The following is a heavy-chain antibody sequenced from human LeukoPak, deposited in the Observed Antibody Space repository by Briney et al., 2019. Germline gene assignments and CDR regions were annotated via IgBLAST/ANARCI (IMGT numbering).Heavy chain of an antibody. CDR2: INHSGST. D-gene: IGHD2-8*01. J-gene: IGHJ4*02. V-gene: IGHV4-34*01. Sequence: KASETLSLPCAVYGDFFSGYYWSWIRQPPGKGLEWIGEINHSGSTNYNPSLKSRVAISLDTSKNQFSLKLSSVTAADTAVYYCATENGFNDYWGQGTLVTVSS. CDR1: GDFFSGYY. CDR3: ATENGFNDY.